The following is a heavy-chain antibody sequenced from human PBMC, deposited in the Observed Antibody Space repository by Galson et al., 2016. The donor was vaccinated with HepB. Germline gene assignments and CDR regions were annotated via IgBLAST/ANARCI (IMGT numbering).Heavy chain of an antibody. Sequence: SLRLSCATSGFTFSSYWMTWVRQAPGKGLEWVANINQDGIEKYYVGSVEGRFTISRDNAKKSLYLQMDSLRAEDTAVYYCARSGEPSWSQGTLVTVSS. CDR2: INQDGIEK. D-gene: IGHD4-17*01. V-gene: IGHV3-7*01. CDR1: GFTFSSYW. J-gene: IGHJ5*02. CDR3: ARSGEPS.